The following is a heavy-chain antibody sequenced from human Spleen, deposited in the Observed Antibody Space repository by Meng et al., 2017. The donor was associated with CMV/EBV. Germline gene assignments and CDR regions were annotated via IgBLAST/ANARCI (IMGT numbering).Heavy chain of an antibody. CDR1: GYTFTGYY. D-gene: IGHD2-2*01. Sequence: ASVKVSCKASGYTFTGYYMHWVRQAPGQGLEWMGWINPNSGGTNYAQKFQGRVTMTRDTSISTAYMELSRLRPDDTAVYYCARVFAPAAAGGLNLFYYYYGMDVWGQGTTVTVSS. J-gene: IGHJ6*02. CDR2: INPNSGGT. CDR3: ARVFAPAAAGGLNLFYYYYGMDV. V-gene: IGHV1-2*02.